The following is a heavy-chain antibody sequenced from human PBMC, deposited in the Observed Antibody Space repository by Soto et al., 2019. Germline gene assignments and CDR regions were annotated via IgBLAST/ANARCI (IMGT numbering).Heavy chain of an antibody. Sequence: SETLSLTCAVYGGSFSGYYWSWIRQPPGKGLEWIGEINHSGSTNYNPSLKSRVTISVDTSKNQFSLKLSSVTAADTAVYYCARVRFSSGYFYYYYGMDVWGQGTTVTV. CDR1: GGSFSGYY. J-gene: IGHJ6*02. CDR3: ARVRFSSGYFYYYYGMDV. V-gene: IGHV4-34*01. D-gene: IGHD3-3*01. CDR2: INHSGST.